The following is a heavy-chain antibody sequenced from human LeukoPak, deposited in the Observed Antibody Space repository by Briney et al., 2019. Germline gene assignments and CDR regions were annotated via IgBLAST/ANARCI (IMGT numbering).Heavy chain of an antibody. CDR2: ISSSSSYI. CDR1: GFTFISYA. V-gene: IGHV3-21*01. J-gene: IGHJ4*02. D-gene: IGHD6-19*01. Sequence: PGGSLRLSCAASGFTFISYAMNWVRQAPGKGLEWVSSISSSSSYIYYADSAKGRFTISRDNAKNSLYLQMNSLRAEDTAVYYCARVFGGWSSFDYWGQGTLVTVSS. CDR3: ARVFGGWSSFDY.